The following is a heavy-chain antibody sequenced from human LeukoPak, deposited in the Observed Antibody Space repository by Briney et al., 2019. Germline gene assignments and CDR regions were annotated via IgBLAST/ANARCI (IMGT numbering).Heavy chain of an antibody. D-gene: IGHD3-22*01. CDR2: ISAYNGNT. CDR1: GYTFTSYG. V-gene: IGHV1-18*01. CDR3: ARDYYDSSGYFLRGDC. Sequence: GASVKVSCKASGYTFTSYGISWVRQAPGQGLEWMGWISAYNGNTNYAQKLQGRVTMTTDTSTSTAYMELRSLRSDDTAVYYCARDYYDSSGYFLRGDCWGRGTLVTVSS. J-gene: IGHJ4*02.